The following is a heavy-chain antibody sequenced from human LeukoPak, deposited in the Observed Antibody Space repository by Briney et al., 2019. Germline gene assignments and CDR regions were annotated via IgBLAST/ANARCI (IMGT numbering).Heavy chain of an antibody. CDR3: ARDQHYYGSGSPRIIDY. V-gene: IGHV1-24*01. D-gene: IGHD3-10*01. J-gene: IGHJ4*02. CDR2: FDPEDGET. CDR1: GYTLTELS. Sequence: ASVKVSCKVSGYTLTELSMHWVRQAPGKGLEWMGGFDPEDGETIYAQKFQGRVTMTRDTSTSTVYMELSSLRSEDTAVYYCARDQHYYGSGSPRIIDYWGQGTLVTVSS.